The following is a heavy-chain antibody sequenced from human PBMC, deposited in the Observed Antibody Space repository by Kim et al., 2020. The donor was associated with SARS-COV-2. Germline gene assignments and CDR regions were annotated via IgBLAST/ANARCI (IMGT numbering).Heavy chain of an antibody. Sequence: YNPSLKGRVTISVDTSQNQFSLKLSSVTAADTAVYYCAGGFGSSSLGFDYWGQGTLVTVSS. J-gene: IGHJ4*02. V-gene: IGHV4-59*09. D-gene: IGHD6-6*01. CDR3: AGGFGSSSLGFDY.